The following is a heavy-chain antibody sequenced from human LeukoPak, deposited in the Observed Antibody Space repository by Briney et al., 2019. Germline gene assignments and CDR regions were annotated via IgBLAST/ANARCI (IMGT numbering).Heavy chain of an antibody. V-gene: IGHV4-4*02. CDR1: GGSISSTNW. D-gene: IGHD3-10*01. CDR2: IYHSGST. Sequence: SETLSLTCAVSGGSISSTNWWSWVRQPPGKGQEWIGEIYHSGSTNYNPSLKSRVTISVDKSKNQFSLKVSSVTAADTAVYYCARGGSGTENFDYWGQGTLVTVSS. J-gene: IGHJ4*02. CDR3: ARGGSGTENFDY.